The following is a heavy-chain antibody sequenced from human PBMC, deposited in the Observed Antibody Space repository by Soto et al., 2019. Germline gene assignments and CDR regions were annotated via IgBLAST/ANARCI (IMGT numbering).Heavy chain of an antibody. J-gene: IGHJ4*02. V-gene: IGHV3-74*01. CDR1: GFTFSRYW. Sequence: GGSLRLSCATSGFTFSRYWIHWVRQAPGEGLVWVSRISGDGVHTDYAESVKGRFTVSIDIAKSTGYLQMNNLRAEDTAIYYCARLGFVGEGDFWGQGILVTVSS. D-gene: IGHD3-16*01. CDR2: ISGDGVHT. CDR3: ARLGFVGEGDF.